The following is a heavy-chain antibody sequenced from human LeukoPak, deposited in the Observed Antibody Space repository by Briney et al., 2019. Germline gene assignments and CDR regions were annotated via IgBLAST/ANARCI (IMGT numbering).Heavy chain of an antibody. J-gene: IGHJ4*02. Sequence: PSETLSLTCTVSGDSISSSHYYWGWIRQSPGKGLEWIGSIYSGGETHYNPSLNSRVTIFLDTSKNRFSLNLISVTATDTAVYYCGRDYRNFLQGDWGQGTLVTVSS. D-gene: IGHD4-11*01. CDR3: GRDYRNFLQGD. CDR2: IYSGGET. CDR1: GDSISSSHYY. V-gene: IGHV4-39*02.